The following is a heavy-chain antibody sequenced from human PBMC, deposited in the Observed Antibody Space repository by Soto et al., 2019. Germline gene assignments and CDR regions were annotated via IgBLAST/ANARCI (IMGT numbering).Heavy chain of an antibody. V-gene: IGHV1-69*12. J-gene: IGHJ4*02. CDR2: IIPMFGTA. CDR3: GSGIQLGLRQISDGYSG. CDR1: GGTFSTYA. Sequence: QVQLVQSGAEVKKPESSVKVSCKAPGGTFSTYAISWVRQAPGQGLEWMGGIIPMFGTANYEQRFQDRVTITADESNNKVYMQLSSVRSEDTAVKFCGSGIQLGLRQISDGYSGWGEGTLVTVSS. D-gene: IGHD5-12*01.